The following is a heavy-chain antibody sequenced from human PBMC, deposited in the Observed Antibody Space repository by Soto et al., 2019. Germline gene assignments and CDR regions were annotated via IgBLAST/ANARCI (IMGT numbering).Heavy chain of an antibody. J-gene: IGHJ3*02. V-gene: IGHV4-61*01. CDR3: ARVYCSSTSCYSGPDAFDI. CDR2: IYYSGST. Sequence: SETLSLTCTVSGGSVSSGSYYWSWIRQPPGKGLEWIGYIYYSGSTNYNPSLKSRVTISVDTSKNQFSLKLSSVTAADTAVYYCARVYCSSTSCYSGPDAFDIWGQGTMVTVS. CDR1: GGSVSSGSYY. D-gene: IGHD2-2*01.